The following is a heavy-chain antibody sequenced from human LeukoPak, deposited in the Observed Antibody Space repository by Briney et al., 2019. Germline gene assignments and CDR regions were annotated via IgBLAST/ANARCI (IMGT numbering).Heavy chain of an antibody. V-gene: IGHV1-8*01. CDR3: ARGVFIPAGVEWLLWPSRNYYMDV. CDR2: MNPNSGNT. J-gene: IGHJ6*03. CDR1: GYTFTSYD. Sequence: GASVKVSCKASGYTFTSYDINWVRQATGQGLEWMGWMNPNSGNTGYAQKFQGRVTMTRNTSISTAYMELSSLRSEDTAVYYCARGVFIPAGVEWLLWPSRNYYMDVWGKGTTVTVSS. D-gene: IGHD3-3*01.